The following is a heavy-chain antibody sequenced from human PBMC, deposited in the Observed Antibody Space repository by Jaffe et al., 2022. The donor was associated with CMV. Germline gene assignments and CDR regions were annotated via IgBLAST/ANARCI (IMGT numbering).Heavy chain of an antibody. CDR3: ARGVRGLRFLDY. V-gene: IGHV4-34*01. J-gene: IGHJ4*02. D-gene: IGHD5-12*01. Sequence: QVQLQQWGAGLLKPSETLSLTCVVYGGSFSGYYWSWIRQPPGKGLEWIGEINHSGSTNYNPSLKSRVTISVGTSKNQFSLKLTSVTAADTAVYYCARGVRGLRFLDYWGQGTLVTVSS. CDR1: GGSFSGYY. CDR2: INHSGST.